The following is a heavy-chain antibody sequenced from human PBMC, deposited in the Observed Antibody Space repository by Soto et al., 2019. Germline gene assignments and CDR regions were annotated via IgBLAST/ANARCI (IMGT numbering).Heavy chain of an antibody. CDR1: GYTFNTYG. D-gene: IGHD2-2*01. V-gene: IGHV1-18*04. J-gene: IGHJ4*02. CDR2: IRSSNGDT. Sequence: QAQLVQSGGEVKKPGASVKVSCKASGYTFNTYGISWVRQAPGQGLEWMGWIRSSNGDTNYAQKFQGRVTVTTDTSTNTAYMELRGLRSDDTAVYYCARDHRIVEAPGARMDYWGQGTPVTVSS. CDR3: ARDHRIVEAPGARMDY.